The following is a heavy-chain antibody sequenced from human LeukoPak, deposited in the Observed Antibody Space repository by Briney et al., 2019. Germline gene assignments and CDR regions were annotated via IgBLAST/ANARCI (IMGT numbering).Heavy chain of an antibody. D-gene: IGHD5-18*01. CDR1: GYTFTSYY. CDR3: ARRRDTGQRFPTAMVLDY. J-gene: IGHJ4*02. CDR2: INPSGGST. V-gene: IGHV1-46*01. Sequence: GASVKVSCKASGYTFTSYYMHWVRQAPGQGLEWMGIINPSGGSTSYAQKFQGRVTMTRDMSTSTVYMELSSLRSEDTAVYYCARRRDTGQRFPTAMVLDYWGQGTLVTVSS.